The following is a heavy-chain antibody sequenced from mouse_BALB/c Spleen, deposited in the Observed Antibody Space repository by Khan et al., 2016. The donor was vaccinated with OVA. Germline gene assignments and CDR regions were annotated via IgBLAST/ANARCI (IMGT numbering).Heavy chain of an antibody. CDR3: ARTARIKY. CDR1: GYSITSGYG. D-gene: IGHD1-2*01. V-gene: IGHV3-2*02. J-gene: IGHJ2*01. CDR2: ISYSGST. Sequence: QLEESGPGLVKPSQSLSLTCTVTGYSITSGYGWNWIRQFPGNKLEWTGYISYSGSTNYNPSLKSRISITRDTSKNQFFLQLNSVTTEDTATYYCARTARIKYWGQGTTLTVSS.